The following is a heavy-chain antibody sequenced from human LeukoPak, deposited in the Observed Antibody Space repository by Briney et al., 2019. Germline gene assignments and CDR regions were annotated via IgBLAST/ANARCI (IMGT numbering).Heavy chain of an antibody. Sequence: ASVKVSCKASGYTFTGYCMHWVRQAPGQGLEWMGRINPNSGGTNYAQKFQGRVTMTRDTSISTAYMELSRLRSDDTAVYYCARPYSSSDPFDYWGQGTLVTVSS. J-gene: IGHJ4*02. CDR2: INPNSGGT. CDR1: GYTFTGYC. V-gene: IGHV1-2*06. D-gene: IGHD6-6*01. CDR3: ARPYSSSDPFDY.